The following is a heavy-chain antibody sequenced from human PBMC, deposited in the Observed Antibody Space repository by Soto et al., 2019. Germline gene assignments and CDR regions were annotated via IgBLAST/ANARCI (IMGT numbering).Heavy chain of an antibody. D-gene: IGHD3-22*01. V-gene: IGHV4-59*01. CDR3: ARLYYYDRARYFDS. Sequence: SETLSLTCTVSGGSINNFYWSWIRQPPGKGLEWIGYIYFRGSTNYNPSLKSRVTISVDTSRTQFSLELSSVTAADTAVYYCARLYYYDRARYFDSWGQGTLVTVYS. CDR2: IYFRGST. CDR1: GGSINNFY. J-gene: IGHJ4*02.